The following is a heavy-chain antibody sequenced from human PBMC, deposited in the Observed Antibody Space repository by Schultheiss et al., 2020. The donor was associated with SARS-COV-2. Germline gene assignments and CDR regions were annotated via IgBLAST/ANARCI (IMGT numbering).Heavy chain of an antibody. CDR2: INHRGST. Sequence: SETLSLTCAVYGGSFSGYYWNWIRQPPGKGLEWIGEINHRGSTNYNPSLKSRVTISVDTSKNQLSLKLSSVTAADTAVYYCARRAGATFNWFDPWGQGTLVTVSS. V-gene: IGHV4-34*01. D-gene: IGHD1-26*01. J-gene: IGHJ5*02. CDR1: GGSFSGYY. CDR3: ARRAGATFNWFDP.